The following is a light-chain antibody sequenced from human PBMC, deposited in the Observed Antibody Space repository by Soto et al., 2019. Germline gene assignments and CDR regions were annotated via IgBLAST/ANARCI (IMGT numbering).Light chain of an antibody. CDR1: QDIRNY. CDR3: QQYDNLFT. CDR2: DAS. Sequence: DIQMTQSPSSLSASVGDRVTLTCRASQDIRNYLNWYQQKPGKAPKLLIYDASNLETGVPSRFSGSGSGTDFTFTISSLQPEDFATYYCQQYDNLFTFGPGTKVDIK. J-gene: IGKJ3*01. V-gene: IGKV1-33*01.